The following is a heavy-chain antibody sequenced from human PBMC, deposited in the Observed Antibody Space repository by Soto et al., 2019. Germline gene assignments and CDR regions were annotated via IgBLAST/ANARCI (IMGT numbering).Heavy chain of an antibody. CDR2: IYYSGST. D-gene: IGHD3-22*01. J-gene: IGHJ5*02. CDR1: GGSISTGGYY. V-gene: IGHV4-31*03. CDR3: ARGYYYDSSGPESNWFDP. Sequence: SETLSLTCTVSGGSISTGGYYWSWIRQHPGKGLEWIGYIYYSGSTYYNPSLKSRVTISVDTSKNQFSLKLSSVTAADTAVYYCARGYYYDSSGPESNWFDPWGQGTLVTVSS.